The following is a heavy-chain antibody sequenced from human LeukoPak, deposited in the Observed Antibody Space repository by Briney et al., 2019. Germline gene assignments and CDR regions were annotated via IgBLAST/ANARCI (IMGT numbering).Heavy chain of an antibody. CDR1: GFSLSSHW. Sequence: GGSLRLSCAASGFSLSSHWMGWVRQAPGKGLELVANIKQDGSEQHYLDSVKGRFAISRDNAKNSLYLQMNNLRVEDMALYYCVRSTAAAFDYWGQGTLVTVSS. D-gene: IGHD6-25*01. CDR3: VRSTAAAFDY. V-gene: IGHV3-7*01. J-gene: IGHJ4*02. CDR2: IKQDGSEQ.